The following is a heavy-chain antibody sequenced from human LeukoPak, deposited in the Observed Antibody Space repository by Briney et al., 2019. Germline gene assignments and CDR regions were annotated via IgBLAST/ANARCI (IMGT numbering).Heavy chain of an antibody. Sequence: SETLSVTCSVPGGFPRIYYWSWIPQPPRKGLEWIGYVYYRVSTEYNPSLKSRVTISVDTSKNHFSLNLTSVTAADTAVYYCARSSTTGTPVAGDAFDIWGQGTMVTVSS. CDR2: VYYRVST. CDR3: ARSSTTGTPVAGDAFDI. CDR1: GGFPRIYY. V-gene: IGHV4-59*01. J-gene: IGHJ3*02. D-gene: IGHD1-1*01.